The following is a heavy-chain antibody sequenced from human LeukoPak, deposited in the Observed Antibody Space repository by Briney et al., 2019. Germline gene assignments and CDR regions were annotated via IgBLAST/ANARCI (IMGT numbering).Heavy chain of an antibody. CDR3: ARHGVERALVDQRFDS. J-gene: IGHJ4*02. CDR2: IFYSGST. CDR1: GGSISGYY. Sequence: SETLSLTCTVSGGSISGYYWSWIRQPPGKGLEWIGYIFYSGSTSYNPSLKSRVTISVDTSKNQFSLKLSSMTAADTAVYYCARHGVERALVDQRFDSWGQGSLVTVSS. V-gene: IGHV4-59*08. D-gene: IGHD5-18*01.